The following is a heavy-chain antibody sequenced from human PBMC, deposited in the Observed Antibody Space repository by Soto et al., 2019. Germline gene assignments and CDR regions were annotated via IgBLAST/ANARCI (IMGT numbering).Heavy chain of an antibody. V-gene: IGHV1-8*01. D-gene: IGHD6-19*01. CDR3: ASVNEWLGAWEY. CDR2: MNANRGNT. J-gene: IGHJ4*02. Sequence: QVQLVQSGAEVKKPGASVKVSCKASGYTFTSYDINWVRQATGQGLAWMGWMNANRGNTGYAQKFQVRVTMTRNTSINTAYKELSSLRSEDTAVYYCASVNEWLGAWEYWGQGTLVTVSS. CDR1: GYTFTSYD.